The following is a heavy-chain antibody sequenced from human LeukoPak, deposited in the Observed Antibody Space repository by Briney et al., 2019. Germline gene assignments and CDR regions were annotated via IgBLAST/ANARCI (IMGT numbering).Heavy chain of an antibody. Sequence: GGSLRLSCAASGFTFSSYAVHWVRQAPGKGLEWVAVISYDGSNKYYADSVKGRFTISRDNSKNTLYLQMNSLRAEDTAVYYCAREVVVITMGHDYWGQGTLVTVSS. D-gene: IGHD3-22*01. CDR1: GFTFSSYA. CDR2: ISYDGSNK. J-gene: IGHJ4*02. V-gene: IGHV3-30-3*01. CDR3: AREVVVITMGHDY.